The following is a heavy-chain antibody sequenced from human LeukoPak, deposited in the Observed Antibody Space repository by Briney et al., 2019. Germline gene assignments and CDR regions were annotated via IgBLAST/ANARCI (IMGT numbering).Heavy chain of an antibody. D-gene: IGHD2-15*01. CDR2: ISWNSGSI. Sequence: PGRSLRLSCAASGFTFDDYAMHWVRQAPGKGLEWVSGISWNSGSIGYADSVKGRFTISRDNAKNSLYLQMNSLRAEDTALYYCAKDRGYCSGGSFSHFDYWGQGTLVTVSS. CDR3: AKDRGYCSGGSFSHFDY. J-gene: IGHJ4*02. CDR1: GFTFDDYA. V-gene: IGHV3-9*01.